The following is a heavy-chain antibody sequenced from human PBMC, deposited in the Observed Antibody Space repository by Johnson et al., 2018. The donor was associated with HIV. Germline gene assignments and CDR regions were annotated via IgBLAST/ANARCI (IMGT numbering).Heavy chain of an antibody. CDR2: INSDGSST. D-gene: IGHD2-15*01. Sequence: VQLVESGGGLVQPGGSLRLACAASGFTFSSYAMSWVRQAPGKGLVWVSRINSDGSSTSYADSVKGRFTISRDNAKNTLYLQMNSLRAEDTAVYYCAKDSGLLDAFDIWGQGTMVTVSS. CDR3: AKDSGLLDAFDI. CDR1: GFTFSSYA. V-gene: IGHV3-74*01. J-gene: IGHJ3*02.